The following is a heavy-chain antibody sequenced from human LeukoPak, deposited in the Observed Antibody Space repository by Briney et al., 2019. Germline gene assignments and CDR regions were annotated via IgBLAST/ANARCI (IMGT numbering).Heavy chain of an antibody. J-gene: IGHJ4*02. V-gene: IGHV4-39*01. CDR2: IYYSGST. Sequence: SETLSLTCTVSGGSISSGSYYWSWIRQPAGKGLEWIGSIYYSGSTYYNPSLKSRVTISVDTSKNQFSLKLSSVTAADTAVYYCARGGGIAVAVGYWGQGTLVTVSS. CDR1: GGSISSGSYY. CDR3: ARGGGIAVAVGY. D-gene: IGHD6-19*01.